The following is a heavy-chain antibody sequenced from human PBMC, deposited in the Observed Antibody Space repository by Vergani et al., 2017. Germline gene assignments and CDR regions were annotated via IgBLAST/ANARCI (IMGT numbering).Heavy chain of an antibody. J-gene: IGHJ6*03. D-gene: IGHD2-2*02. CDR1: GGSFSGYY. CDR2: INHSGST. Sequence: QVQLQQWGAGLLKPSETLSLTCAVYGGSFSGYYWSWIRQPPGKGLEWIGEINHSGSTNYNPSRTSRVTISVDTSKNQCSLKLSYVTAADTAVYYCAREADCSSTSCYSIYYYYMDVGGKGTTVAVSS. CDR3: AREADCSSTSCYSIYYYYMDV. V-gene: IGHV4-34*01.